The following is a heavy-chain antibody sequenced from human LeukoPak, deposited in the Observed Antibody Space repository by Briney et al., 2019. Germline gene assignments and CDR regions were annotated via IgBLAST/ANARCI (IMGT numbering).Heavy chain of an antibody. CDR2: IRWDGIIK. D-gene: IGHD6-6*01. V-gene: IGHV3-30*02. CDR3: ARGPSSPLTN. CDR1: GFTFSSYG. J-gene: IGHJ4*02. Sequence: PGGSLRLSCAASGFTFSSYGMHWVRQAPGKGLEWVAFIRWDGIIKYYADSVKGRFTISRDTSKNTLYLQMNSLRAEDTAIYYCARGPSSPLTNWGQGTLVTVSS.